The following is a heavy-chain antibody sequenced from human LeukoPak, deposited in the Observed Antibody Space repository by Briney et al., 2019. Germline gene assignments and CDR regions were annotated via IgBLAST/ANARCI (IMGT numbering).Heavy chain of an antibody. J-gene: IGHJ4*02. CDR1: GLTFSTYW. Sequence: GGSLRLSCEVSGLTFSTYWMTWFRQAPGKGLEWVASINQNGREKYYVDSVKGRFTISRDNAKDSLYLQMNSLRDEDTAVYYCARSLGDDWGQGTLVTVSS. D-gene: IGHD7-27*01. V-gene: IGHV3-7*01. CDR3: ARSLGDD. CDR2: INQNGREK.